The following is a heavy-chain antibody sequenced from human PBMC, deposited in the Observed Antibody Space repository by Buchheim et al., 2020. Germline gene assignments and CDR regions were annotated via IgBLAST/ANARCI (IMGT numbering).Heavy chain of an antibody. Sequence: EVQLVESGGGLVQPGGSLRLSCAASGFTFSSYEMNWVRQAPGKGLEWVSYISSSGSTIYYADSVKGRFTISRDNAKNSLYLQMNSLRAEDTAVYYCAKDRGSSSSRSPFWFDPWGQGTL. J-gene: IGHJ5*02. CDR3: AKDRGSSSSRSPFWFDP. CDR1: GFTFSSYE. D-gene: IGHD6-6*01. CDR2: ISSSGSTI. V-gene: IGHV3-48*03.